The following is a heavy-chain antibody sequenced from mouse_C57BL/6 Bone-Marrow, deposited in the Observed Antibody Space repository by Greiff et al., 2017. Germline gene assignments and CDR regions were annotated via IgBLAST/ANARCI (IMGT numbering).Heavy chain of an antibody. V-gene: IGHV1-64*01. J-gene: IGHJ2*01. Sequence: VQLQQPGAELVKPGASVKLSCKASGYTFTSYWMHWVKQRPGQGLEWIGMIHPNSGSTNYNEKFKSKATLTADTSSSTAYMQLSSLTSEDSAVYFCARGDITTVVAFDYWGQGTTLTVSS. CDR2: IHPNSGST. D-gene: IGHD1-1*01. CDR1: GYTFTSYW. CDR3: ARGDITTVVAFDY.